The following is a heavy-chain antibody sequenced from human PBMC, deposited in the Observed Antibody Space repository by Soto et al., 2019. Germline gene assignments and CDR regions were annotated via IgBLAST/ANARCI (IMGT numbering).Heavy chain of an antibody. J-gene: IGHJ6*02. D-gene: IGHD3-10*01. CDR1: GFTFSHAW. CDR2: IKSKSDGGTA. V-gene: IGHV3-15*01. Sequence: EVQLVESGGGLVKPGGSLRISCTASGFTFSHAWMTWVRQTPGMGLEWVGRIKSKSDGGTADYGAPVKGRCTMSRDDSRNTVFLQMTSLKTDDTAVYYCYIPFYYHSMDVWGQGTTVTVSS. CDR3: YIPFYYHSMDV.